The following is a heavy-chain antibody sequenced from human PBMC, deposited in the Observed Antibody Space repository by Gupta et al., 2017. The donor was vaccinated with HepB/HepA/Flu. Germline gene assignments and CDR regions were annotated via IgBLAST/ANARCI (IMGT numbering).Heavy chain of an antibody. CDR1: GFTFSSYS. J-gene: IGHJ4*02. CDR2: ISYDESKT. Sequence: QVQLVESGGGVVQSGRSLRLSCVVSGFTFSSYSMNWVRQSPVKGLEWVAVISYDESKTYYADSVKGRFTISRDHSKNTLFLQMNSLTADDTAVYYCARTIQLERRPFDYWGQGTLVTVSS. V-gene: IGHV3-30-3*01. CDR3: ARTIQLERRPFDY. D-gene: IGHD1-1*01.